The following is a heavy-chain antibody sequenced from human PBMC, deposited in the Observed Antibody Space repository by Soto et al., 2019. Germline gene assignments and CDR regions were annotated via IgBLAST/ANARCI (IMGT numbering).Heavy chain of an antibody. V-gene: IGHV3-53*01. Sequence: GGSLRLSCAASGFTVSSNYMSWVRQAPGKGLEWVSVIYSGGSTYYADSVKGRFTISRDNSKNTLYLQMNSLRAEDTAVYYCARDERLRYNYYGMDVWGQGTTVTVSS. D-gene: IGHD3-16*02. J-gene: IGHJ6*02. CDR3: ARDERLRYNYYGMDV. CDR1: GFTVSSNY. CDR2: IYSGGST.